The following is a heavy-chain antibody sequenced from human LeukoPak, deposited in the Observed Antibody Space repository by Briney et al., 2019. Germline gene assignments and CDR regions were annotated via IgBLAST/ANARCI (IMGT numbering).Heavy chain of an antibody. CDR2: ISAYNGNT. CDR1: GYTFINYA. V-gene: IGHV1-18*01. Sequence: ASVKVSCKASGYTFINYAIHWVRQAPGQRLEWMGWISAYNGNTNYAQKLQGRVTMTTDTSTSTAYMELRSLRSDDTAVYYCARRYCSSTSCYEGADYWGQGTLVTVSS. CDR3: ARRYCSSTSCYEGADY. J-gene: IGHJ4*02. D-gene: IGHD2-2*01.